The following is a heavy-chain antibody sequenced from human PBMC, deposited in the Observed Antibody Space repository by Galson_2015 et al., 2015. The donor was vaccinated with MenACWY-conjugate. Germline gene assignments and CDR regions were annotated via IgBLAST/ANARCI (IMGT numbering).Heavy chain of an antibody. CDR1: GGSIRSSPYY. V-gene: IGHV4-39*07. CDR3: ARISTNVWDAIDI. Sequence: ETLSLTCTVSGGSIRSSPYYWGWVRQPPGKGLEWIATISYSGSTYYNPSLKSRVTMSFETSRNQFSLQVRSVIAADTAVYYCARISTNVWDAIDIWGQGTMSTVSS. CDR2: ISYSGST. J-gene: IGHJ3*02. D-gene: IGHD1-14*01.